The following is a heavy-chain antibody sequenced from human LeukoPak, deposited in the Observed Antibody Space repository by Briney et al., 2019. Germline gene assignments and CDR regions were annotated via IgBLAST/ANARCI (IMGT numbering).Heavy chain of an antibody. CDR3: ARLIPQKWELPGKWFDP. V-gene: IGHV1-18*01. CDR1: GYTFTSYG. J-gene: IGHJ5*02. Sequence: ASVKVSCKASGYTFTSYGISWVRQAPGQGLEWMGIINPSGGNTIYAQKFQGRVTMTTDTSTSTASMELRSLRSDDTAVYYCARLIPQKWELPGKWFDPWGQGTLVTVSS. CDR2: INPSGGNT. D-gene: IGHD1-26*01.